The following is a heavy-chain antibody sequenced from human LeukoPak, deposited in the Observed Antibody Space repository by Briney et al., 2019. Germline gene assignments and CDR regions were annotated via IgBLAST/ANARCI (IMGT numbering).Heavy chain of an antibody. CDR2: IYSGGST. V-gene: IGHV3-53*01. CDR3: ARAAVEDYYYYMDV. CDR1: GFTVSTNY. Sequence: GGSLRLSCAASGFTVSTNYMSWVRQAPGKGLEWVSVIYSGGSTYYADSVKGRFTISRDNSKSTLYLQTNSLRAEDTAVYYCARAAVEDYYYYMDVWGKGTTVTVSS. J-gene: IGHJ6*03.